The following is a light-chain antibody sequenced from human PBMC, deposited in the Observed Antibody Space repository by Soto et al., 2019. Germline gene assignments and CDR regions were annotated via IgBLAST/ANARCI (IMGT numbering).Light chain of an antibody. J-gene: IGKJ4*01. Sequence: EIVLTQSPATLSLSPGERATLSCRASQSVSNFLVWYQHKPGQAPRLLIYDASKRATGIPARFSGSGSGTDFTLTISSLEPEDSAVYYCQQRSDWVTFGGGTKVEIK. V-gene: IGKV3-11*01. CDR2: DAS. CDR1: QSVSNF. CDR3: QQRSDWVT.